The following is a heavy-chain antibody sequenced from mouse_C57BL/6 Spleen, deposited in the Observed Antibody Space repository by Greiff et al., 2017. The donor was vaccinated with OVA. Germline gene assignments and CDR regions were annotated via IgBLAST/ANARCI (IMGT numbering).Heavy chain of an antibody. CDR1: GYTFTDYE. CDR3: TRKGTAQATYAMDY. D-gene: IGHD3-2*02. V-gene: IGHV1-15*01. CDR2: IDPETGGT. Sequence: VQLQQSGAELVRPGASVTLSCKASGYTFTDYEMHWVKQTPVHGLEWIGAIDPETGGTAYNQKFKGKAILTADKSSSTAYMELRSLTSEDSAVYYCTRKGTAQATYAMDYWGQGTSVTVSS. J-gene: IGHJ4*01.